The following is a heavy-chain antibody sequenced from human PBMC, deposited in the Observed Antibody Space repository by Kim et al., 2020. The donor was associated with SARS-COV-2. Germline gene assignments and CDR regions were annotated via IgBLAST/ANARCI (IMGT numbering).Heavy chain of an antibody. V-gene: IGHV7-4-1*02. D-gene: IGHD2-15*01. CDR3: AREWCSCGSCYRFDY. Sequence: ASVKVSCKASGYTCTSYAMNWVRQAPGQGLEWMGWINTNTGNPTYAKGFTGRFVFSLDTSVSTAYLQISSLKAEDTAVYYCAREWCSCGSCYRFDYWGQGTLVTVSS. CDR1: GYTCTSYA. CDR2: INTNTGNP. J-gene: IGHJ4*02.